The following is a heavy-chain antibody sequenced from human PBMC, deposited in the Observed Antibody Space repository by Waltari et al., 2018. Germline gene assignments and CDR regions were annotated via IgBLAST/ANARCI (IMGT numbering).Heavy chain of an antibody. CDR1: GFTCSSSG. CDR3: AKARERWLLSPPFDY. D-gene: IGHD1-26*01. CDR2: ISYDGSNK. J-gene: IGHJ4*02. V-gene: IGHV3-30*18. Sequence: QVQLVESGGGVVQPGRSLSLSCAASGFTCSSSGRHWVGQAPGKGLEWVAVISYDGSNKYYADSVKGRFTISRDNSKNTLYLQMNSLRAEDTAVYYCAKARERWLLSPPFDYWGQGTLVTVSS.